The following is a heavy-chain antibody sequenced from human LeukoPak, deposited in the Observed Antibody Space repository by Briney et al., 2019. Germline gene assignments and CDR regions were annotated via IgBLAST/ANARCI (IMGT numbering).Heavy chain of an antibody. CDR1: GGSIGSYY. V-gene: IGHV4-59*01. CDR2: MYNKGST. D-gene: IGHD6-19*01. J-gene: IGHJ3*02. CDR3: ARDRPGIAVAGDALDI. Sequence: SETLSLTCTVSGGSIGSYYWSWIRQPPGKELEWIGYMYNKGSTSYNPSLKSRVTISVDTSKNQFSLKVRSVTAADTAVYYCARDRPGIAVAGDALDIWGQGTMVTISS.